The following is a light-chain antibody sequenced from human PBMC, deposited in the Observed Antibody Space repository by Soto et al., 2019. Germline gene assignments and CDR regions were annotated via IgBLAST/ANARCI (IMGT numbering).Light chain of an antibody. J-gene: IGKJ1*01. CDR3: QQYGSWT. V-gene: IGKV1-5*01. CDR2: DAS. CDR1: RSISNW. Sequence: DIQITQSPSTLSASVGDRVTMTCRASRSISNWLAWYQQRPGIAPKLLIFDASILQSGVPSRFSGSGSGTEFTLSISRLQTDDFATYYCQQYGSWTFGQGTKVDIK.